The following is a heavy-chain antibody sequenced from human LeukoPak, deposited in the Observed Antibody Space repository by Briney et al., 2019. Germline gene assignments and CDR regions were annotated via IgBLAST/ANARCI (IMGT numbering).Heavy chain of an antibody. D-gene: IGHD4-23*01. Sequence: SETLSLTCTVSGGSIGTTSYYWGWIRQPPGKGLEWIGSIYYSGSTYYNPSLKSRVTISVDTSKNQFSLKLSSVTAADTAVYYCARFYGGNQKYYFDYWGQGTLVTVSS. J-gene: IGHJ4*02. V-gene: IGHV4-39*01. CDR2: IYYSGST. CDR3: ARFYGGNQKYYFDY. CDR1: GGSIGTTSYY.